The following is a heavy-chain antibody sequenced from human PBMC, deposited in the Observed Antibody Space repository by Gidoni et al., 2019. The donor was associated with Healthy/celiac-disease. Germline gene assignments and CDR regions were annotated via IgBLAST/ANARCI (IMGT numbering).Heavy chain of an antibody. D-gene: IGHD2-21*02. CDR2: ISYDGSNK. CDR3: ARGCGGDCYLNWFDP. Sequence: QVQLVESGGGVVQPGRSLRLSCAASGFTFSSYAMHWVRQAPGKGLEWVAVISYDGSNKYYADSVKGRFTISRDNSKNTLYLQMNSLRAEDTAVYYCARGCGGDCYLNWFDPWGQGTLVTVSS. V-gene: IGHV3-30-3*01. CDR1: GFTFSSYA. J-gene: IGHJ5*02.